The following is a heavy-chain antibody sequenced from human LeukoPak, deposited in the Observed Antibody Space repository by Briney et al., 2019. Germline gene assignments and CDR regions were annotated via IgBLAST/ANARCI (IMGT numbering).Heavy chain of an antibody. CDR2: IYSGGHT. CDR3: ARDRNYYDSSGGDDAFDI. V-gene: IGHV3-53*01. D-gene: IGHD3-22*01. CDR1: GFTVSRNY. Sequence: GSLRLSCAASGFTVSRNYMSWVRQAPGKGLEWVSVIYSGGHTYYADSVKGRFTISRDNSKNTLYLQMNSLRAEDTAVYYCARDRNYYDSSGGDDAFDIWRQGTMVTVSS. J-gene: IGHJ3*02.